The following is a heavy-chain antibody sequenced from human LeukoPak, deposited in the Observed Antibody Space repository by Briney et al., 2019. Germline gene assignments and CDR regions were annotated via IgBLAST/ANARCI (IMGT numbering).Heavy chain of an antibody. CDR1: GFTFSSYA. Sequence: GGSLRLSCAASGFTFSSYAMHWVRQAPGKGLEYVSAISSNGGSTYYANSVKGRFTISRDNSKNTLYLQMGSLRAEDMAVYYCARRSALSRRGPAPTNGPLDYWGQGTLVTVSS. J-gene: IGHJ4*02. D-gene: IGHD3-16*02. CDR2: ISSNGGST. V-gene: IGHV3-64*01. CDR3: ARRSALSRRGPAPTNGPLDY.